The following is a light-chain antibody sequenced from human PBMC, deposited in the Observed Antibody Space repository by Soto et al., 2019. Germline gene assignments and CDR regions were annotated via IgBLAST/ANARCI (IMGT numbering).Light chain of an antibody. CDR2: EVS. CDR3: SSYAGSTYV. CDR1: SSDVGGYNS. V-gene: IGLV2-8*01. Sequence: QSALTHPPFASGSPGQSVTISCTGTSSDVGGYNSVSWYQQHPGQAPKPMFYEVSKRPSGVPDRFSGSKSGNTASLTVSGLQAEDEAEYYFSSYAGSTYVFGSGTKLTVL. J-gene: IGLJ1*01.